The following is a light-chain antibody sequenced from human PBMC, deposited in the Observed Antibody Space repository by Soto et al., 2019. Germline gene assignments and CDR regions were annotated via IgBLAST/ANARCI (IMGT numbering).Light chain of an antibody. J-gene: IGLJ1*01. CDR1: SSDVGEYNY. CDR2: DVN. Sequence: QSALTQARSVSGSPGQSVTISCTGTSSDVGEYNYVSWYQQHPGKAPKLMIYDVNKRPSGVPHRFSGSKSGNTASLTISGLQAEDEADYYCCSYAGRYTFIFGTGTKVTVL. CDR3: CSYAGRYTFI. V-gene: IGLV2-11*02.